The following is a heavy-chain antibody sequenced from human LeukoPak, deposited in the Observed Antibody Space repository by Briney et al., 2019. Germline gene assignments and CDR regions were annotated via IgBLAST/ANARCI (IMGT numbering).Heavy chain of an antibody. CDR1: GYTFTSYD. J-gene: IGHJ6*02. CDR2: MNPNSGNT. V-gene: IGHV1-8*01. Sequence: ASVKVSCKASGYTFTSYDISWVRQATGQGLEWMGWMNPNSGNTGYAQKFQGRVTTTRNTAISTAYMELSSLRFEDTAVYYCARDYYGMDVWGQGTTVTVSS. CDR3: ARDYYGMDV.